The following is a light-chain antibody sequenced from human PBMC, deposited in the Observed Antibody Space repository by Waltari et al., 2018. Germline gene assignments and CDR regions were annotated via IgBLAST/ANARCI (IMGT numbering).Light chain of an antibody. Sequence: QSVLTQPPSVSGAPGQTVTISSTGGNANIGSGYDVHWYQYLPGIAPKLLIYDDNNRPSGVPDRFSGSKSGTSASLAITGLQAEDEADYYCQSYDSGLSARVFGGGTKLTVL. CDR2: DDN. V-gene: IGLV1-40*01. CDR1: NANIGSGYD. J-gene: IGLJ3*02. CDR3: QSYDSGLSARV.